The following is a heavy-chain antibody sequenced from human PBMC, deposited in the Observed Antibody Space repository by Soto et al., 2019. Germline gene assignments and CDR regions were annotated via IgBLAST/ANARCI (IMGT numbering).Heavy chain of an antibody. J-gene: IGHJ3*02. CDR3: ARGPGGVVSATSAFDI. V-gene: IGHV4-34*01. D-gene: IGHD3-10*01. Sequence: PSETLSLTCAVYGGSFSGYYWSWIRQPPGKGLEWIGEINHSGSTNYNPSLKSRVTISVDTSKNQFSLKLSSVTAADTAVYYCARGPGGVVSATSAFDIWGQGTMVTVSS. CDR2: INHSGST. CDR1: GGSFSGYY.